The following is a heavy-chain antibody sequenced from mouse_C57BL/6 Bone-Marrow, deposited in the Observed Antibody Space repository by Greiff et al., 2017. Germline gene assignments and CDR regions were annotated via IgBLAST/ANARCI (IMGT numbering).Heavy chain of an antibody. CDR2: IDPSDSYT. Sequence: QVQLQQPGAELVMPGASVKLSCKASGYTFTSYWMPWVKQRPGQGLEWIGEIDPSDSYTNYHQQFKGKSTLTVDKSSSTAYMQLSSLTSEDSAVYYCARDIYYYGSSDARDYWGQGTSVTVSS. CDR3: ARDIYYYGSSDARDY. CDR1: GYTFTSYW. V-gene: IGHV1-69*01. D-gene: IGHD1-1*01. J-gene: IGHJ4*01.